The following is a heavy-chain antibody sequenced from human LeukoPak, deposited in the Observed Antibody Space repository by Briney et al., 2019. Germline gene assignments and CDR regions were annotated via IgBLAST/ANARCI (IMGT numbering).Heavy chain of an antibody. D-gene: IGHD3-10*01. CDR3: ATSWSGNVLLWFGELQIGDWFDP. Sequence: ASVKVSCKVSGYTLTELSMHWVRQAPGKGLEWMGGFDPEDGETIYAQKFQGRVTMTEDTSTDTAHMELSSLRSEDTAVYYCATSWSGNVLLWFGELQIGDWFDPWGQGTLVTVSS. CDR1: GYTLTELS. CDR2: FDPEDGET. V-gene: IGHV1-24*01. J-gene: IGHJ5*02.